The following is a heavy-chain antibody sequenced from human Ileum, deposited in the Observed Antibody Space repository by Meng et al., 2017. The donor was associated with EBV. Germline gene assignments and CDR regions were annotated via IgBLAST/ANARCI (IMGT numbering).Heavy chain of an antibody. CDR2: IYTGGST. CDR1: GFTVSSNY. Sequence: EAQLVESGGGWIQPGGSLRLSCAASGFTVSSNYMSWVRQAPGKGLEWVSVIYTGGSTYYADSVKGRFTISRDNSKNTLYLQMNSLRGEDTAVYYCASKSEGYDHWGQGTLVTAPQ. CDR3: ASKSEGYDH. J-gene: IGHJ4*02. D-gene: IGHD5-12*01. V-gene: IGHV3-53*01.